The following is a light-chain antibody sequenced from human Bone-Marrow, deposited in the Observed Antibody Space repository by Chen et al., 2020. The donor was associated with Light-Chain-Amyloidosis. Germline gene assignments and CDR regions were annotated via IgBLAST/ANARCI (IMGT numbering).Light chain of an antibody. Sequence: SYVLTQPSSVSAAPGQTATIACGGNNIGSTSVHWYQHTPGQAPLLVVYDDSDRPSGIPERLSGSNSGNTATLTISRVEAGDEADYYCQVWDRSSDRPVFGGGTKLTVL. CDR2: DDS. CDR3: QVWDRSSDRPV. V-gene: IGLV3-21*02. CDR1: NIGSTS. J-gene: IGLJ3*02.